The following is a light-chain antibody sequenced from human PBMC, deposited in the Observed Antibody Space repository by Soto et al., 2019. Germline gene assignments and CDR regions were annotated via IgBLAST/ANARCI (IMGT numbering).Light chain of an antibody. V-gene: IGLV2-18*02. CDR3: ASYTTSSAFVV. Sequence: QSVLTQPPSVSASPGQSVTISCTGTSSDVGSYDRVSWYQQPPGTAPKLMIYEVSNRPSGVPDRFSGSKSGNTASLTISGLQAEDEADYFCASYTTSSAFVVFGGGTKLTAL. CDR2: EVS. CDR1: SSDVGSYDR. J-gene: IGLJ2*01.